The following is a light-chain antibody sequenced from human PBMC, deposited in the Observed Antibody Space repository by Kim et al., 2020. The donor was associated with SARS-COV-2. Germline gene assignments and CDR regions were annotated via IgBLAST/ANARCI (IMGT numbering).Light chain of an antibody. V-gene: IGKV3-20*01. CDR3: QQYGSSPPSYT. CDR2: GAS. CDR1: QSVSSSY. Sequence: PGERATRACRASQSVSSSYLAGYQQKPGQAPRLLIYGASSRATGSPDRFSGSGSGTDFTLTISRLEPEDFAVYYCQQYGSSPPSYTFGQGTKLEI. J-gene: IGKJ2*01.